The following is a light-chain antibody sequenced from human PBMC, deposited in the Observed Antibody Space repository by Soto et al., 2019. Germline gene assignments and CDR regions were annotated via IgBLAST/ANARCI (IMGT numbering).Light chain of an antibody. Sequence: DIQMTQSPSTLSASVGDRVTITCRASQGISGWLAWHQQKPGKAPTFLIYEAASLDSGVPSRFSGSGSGTEFTLTISSLQLDDCATYYCQQYGASPWTFGQGTKVEI. V-gene: IGKV1-5*03. CDR3: QQYGASPWT. CDR2: EAA. J-gene: IGKJ1*01. CDR1: QGISGW.